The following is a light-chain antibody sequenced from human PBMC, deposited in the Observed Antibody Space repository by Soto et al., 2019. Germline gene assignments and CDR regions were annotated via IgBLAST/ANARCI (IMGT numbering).Light chain of an antibody. J-gene: IGKJ1*01. CDR3: QQYNNWPWT. Sequence: EIVLTQSPATLSLSPGERATLFCRASQSVSSYFAWYQQKPGQAPNLLIYDASNRATGIPARFSGSGSGTDFTLTISSLEPGDFAVYYCQQYNNWPWTFGQGTKVDIK. V-gene: IGKV3-11*01. CDR2: DAS. CDR1: QSVSSY.